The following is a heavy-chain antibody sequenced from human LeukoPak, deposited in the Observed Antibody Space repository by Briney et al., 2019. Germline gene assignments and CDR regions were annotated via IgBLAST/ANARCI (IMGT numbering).Heavy chain of an antibody. J-gene: IGHJ5*02. Sequence: SETLSLTCTVSGGSISSYYWSWIRQPPGKGLEWIGYIYYSGSTNYNPSLKSRVTISVDTSKNQFSLKLSSVTAADTAVYYCARERKIVVVPAAILVGWFDPWGQGTRVTVSS. D-gene: IGHD2-2*01. CDR3: ARERKIVVVPAAILVGWFDP. CDR2: IYYSGST. V-gene: IGHV4-59*01. CDR1: GGSISSYY.